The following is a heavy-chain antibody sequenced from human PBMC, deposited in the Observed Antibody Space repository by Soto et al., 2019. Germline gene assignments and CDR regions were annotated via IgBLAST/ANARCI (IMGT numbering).Heavy chain of an antibody. CDR2: IYYSGST. D-gene: IGHD2-15*01. CDR1: GGSVSSGSYY. V-gene: IGHV4-61*01. Sequence: QVQLQESGPGLVKPSETLSLTCTVSGGSVSSGSYYWSWIRQPPGKGLEWIGYIYYSGSTNYNPSLKSRVTISVDTSKNQFSLKLSSVTAADTAVYYCARGGGVDYWGQGTLVTVSS. J-gene: IGHJ4*02. CDR3: ARGGGVDY.